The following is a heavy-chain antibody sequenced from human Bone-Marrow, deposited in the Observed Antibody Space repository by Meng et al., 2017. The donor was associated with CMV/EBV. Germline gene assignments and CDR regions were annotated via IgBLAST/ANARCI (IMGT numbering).Heavy chain of an antibody. V-gene: IGHV4-34*01. CDR3: ARGFTYYDFWSGYHNPRDWFDP. CDR1: YY. D-gene: IGHD3-3*01. Sequence: YYWSWIRQTAERVLEWIGKINHSGSTHYDPTLKSRVTISVDTSKNTFSLKLSSVTAADTAVYYCARGFTYYDFWSGYHNPRDWFDPWGQGTLVTVSS. CDR2: INHSGST. J-gene: IGHJ5*02.